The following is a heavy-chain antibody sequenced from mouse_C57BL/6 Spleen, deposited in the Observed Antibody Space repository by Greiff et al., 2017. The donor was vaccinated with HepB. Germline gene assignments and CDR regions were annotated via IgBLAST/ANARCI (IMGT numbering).Heavy chain of an antibody. Sequence: VQLQQSGPGLVKPSQSLSLTCSVTGYSITSGYYWNWIRQFPGNKLEWMGYISYDGSNNYNPSLKNRISITRDTSKNQFFLKLNSVTTEDTATYYCARPSNWDPWFAYWGQGTLVTVSA. V-gene: IGHV3-6*01. CDR1: GYSITSGYY. CDR3: ARPSNWDPWFAY. CDR2: ISYDGSN. D-gene: IGHD4-1*01. J-gene: IGHJ3*01.